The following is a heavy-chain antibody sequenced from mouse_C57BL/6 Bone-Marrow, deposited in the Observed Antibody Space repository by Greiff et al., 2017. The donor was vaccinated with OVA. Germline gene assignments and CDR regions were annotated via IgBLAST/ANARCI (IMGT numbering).Heavy chain of an antibody. CDR1: GYTFTSYW. Sequence: QVQLQQSGAELVMPGASVKLSCKASGYTFTSYWMHWVKQRPGQGLEWIGEIDPSDSYTNYNQKFKGKSTLTVDKSSSTAYMQLSSLTSEDSAVYYCARWDYGPFCVWGTETTVTVSS. CDR3: ARWDYGPFCV. J-gene: IGHJ1*03. D-gene: IGHD1-1*01. V-gene: IGHV1-69*01. CDR2: IDPSDSYT.